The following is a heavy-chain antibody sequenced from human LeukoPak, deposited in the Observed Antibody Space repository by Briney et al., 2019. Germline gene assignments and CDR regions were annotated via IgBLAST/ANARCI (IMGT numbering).Heavy chain of an antibody. J-gene: IGHJ4*02. CDR1: GYSFINYG. CDR2: ISTYNGDT. V-gene: IGHV1-18*01. Sequence: ASVKVSCKASGYSFINYGVSWVRQAPGQGLEWMGWISTYNGDTNYAQKLQGRVTMTTDTSTSTAYMELRSLGSDDTAVYYCARDPSNSSGWRTFFGYWGQGTLVTVSS. CDR3: ARDPSNSSGWRTFFGY. D-gene: IGHD6-19*01.